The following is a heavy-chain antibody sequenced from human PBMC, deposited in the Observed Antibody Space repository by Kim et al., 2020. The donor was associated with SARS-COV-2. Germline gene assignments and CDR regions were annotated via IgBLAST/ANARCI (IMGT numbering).Heavy chain of an antibody. D-gene: IGHD3-22*01. CDR2: ISWNSGSI. CDR1: GFTFDDYA. V-gene: IGHV3-9*01. Sequence: GGSLRLSCAASGFTFDDYAMHWVRQAPGKGLEWVSGISWNSGSIGYADSVQGRVSISRDNAKNSLYLHMNSLRAEDTALYYCAKDSDSSGYYFDYWGQGTLVTVSS. J-gene: IGHJ4*02. CDR3: AKDSDSSGYYFDY.